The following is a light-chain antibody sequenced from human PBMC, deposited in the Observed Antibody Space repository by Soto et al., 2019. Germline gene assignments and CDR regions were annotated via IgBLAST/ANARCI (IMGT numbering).Light chain of an antibody. J-gene: IGKJ1*01. CDR2: AAS. CDR3: QQSYNTPWT. CDR1: QSISSY. V-gene: IGKV1-39*01. Sequence: DIQMTQSPSSLSASVGDRVTITCRASQSISSYLNWYQQKPGKAPKLLIYAASSLQSGVPSRFSGSGSGTDFTLTISSLQTEDFATFYCQQSYNTPWTFGRGTKVEIK.